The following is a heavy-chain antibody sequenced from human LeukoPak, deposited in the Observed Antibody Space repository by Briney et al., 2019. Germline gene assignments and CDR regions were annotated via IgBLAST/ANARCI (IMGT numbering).Heavy chain of an antibody. CDR3: AVPDGEDNVFDY. V-gene: IGHV4-39*01. CDR2: ISSSGRT. CDR1: GASISYSNYY. J-gene: IGHJ4*02. Sequence: SSETLSLTCTVSGASISYSNYYWAWIRQPPGKGLDWIGNISSSGRTHYNPSLRSRVTISLDASKNQFSLGLTSVTAADTAVYYCAVPDGEDNVFDYWGQGALVTVSS. D-gene: IGHD4-17*01.